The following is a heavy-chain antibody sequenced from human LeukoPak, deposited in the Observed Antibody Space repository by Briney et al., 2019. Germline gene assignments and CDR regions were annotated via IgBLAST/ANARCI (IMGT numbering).Heavy chain of an antibody. CDR1: GFTLSSYW. D-gene: IGHD5/OR15-5a*01. CDR2: IKSDGSAT. J-gene: IGHJ4*02. CDR3: ARDGLSTKPFDY. Sequence: PGGSLRLSCAASGFTLSSYWMRWVRQAPGKGLVWVSHIKSDGSATSYADSVKGRFTISRDITKNTLYLQMSSLRAEDTAVYFCARDGLSTKPFDYWGQGTLVTVSS. V-gene: IGHV3-74*01.